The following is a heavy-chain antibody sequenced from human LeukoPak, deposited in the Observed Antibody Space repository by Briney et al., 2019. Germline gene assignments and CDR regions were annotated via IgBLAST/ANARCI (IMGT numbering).Heavy chain of an antibody. Sequence: ASVKVSCKASGYTFTGYYMQWVRQAPGQGLEWMGWMNPDSGSTNYAQESQGRVTMTRDTSINTAYMELSRLRSDDTAVYYCARDPSGDSSGYPFDYWGQGTLVTVSS. CDR1: GYTFTGYY. V-gene: IGHV1-2*02. J-gene: IGHJ4*02. CDR2: MNPDSGST. CDR3: ARDPSGDSSGYPFDY. D-gene: IGHD3-22*01.